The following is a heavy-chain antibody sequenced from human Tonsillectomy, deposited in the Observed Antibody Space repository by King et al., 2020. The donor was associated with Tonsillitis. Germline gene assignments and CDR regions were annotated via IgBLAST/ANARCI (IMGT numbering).Heavy chain of an antibody. V-gene: IGHV4-59*02. CDR2: IYHSGST. J-gene: IGHJ4*02. CDR3: SRTLGLSFCGGDCYPPTLFDY. Sequence: QLQESGPGLVKPSETLSLTCTVSGDSVSSYYWSWIRQSPGMGLEWIGCIYHSGSTIYNPSLKNRVTISVDTSKNQFSLRLTSVSAADTAVYFFSRTLGLSFCGGDCYPPTLFDYWGQGALVTVSS. CDR1: GDSVSSYY. D-gene: IGHD2-21*02.